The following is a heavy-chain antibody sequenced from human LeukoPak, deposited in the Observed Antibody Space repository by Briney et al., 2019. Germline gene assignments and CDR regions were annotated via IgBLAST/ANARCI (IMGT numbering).Heavy chain of an antibody. CDR1: GFTFSSYE. CDR2: ISSSGSTI. CDR3: ASDNRLYCSGGSCYRFDY. Sequence: PGGSLRLSCAASGFTFSSYEMNWVRQAPGKGLEWVSYISSSGSTIYYADSVKGRFTISRDNAKNSLYLQMNSLRAEDTAVYYCASDNRLYCSGGSCYRFDYWGQGTLVTVSS. D-gene: IGHD2-15*01. J-gene: IGHJ4*02. V-gene: IGHV3-48*03.